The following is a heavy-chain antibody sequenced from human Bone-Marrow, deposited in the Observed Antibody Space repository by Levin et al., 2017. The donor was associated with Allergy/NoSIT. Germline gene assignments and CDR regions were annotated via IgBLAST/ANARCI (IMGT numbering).Heavy chain of an antibody. Sequence: GGSLRLSCAASGFNFHNYAMHWVRQAPGKGLEWVSSISWNSGIINYADSLKGRFTISRDNTKSSLYLHISSLRPADTAFYYCAKGLYGVQLWLWDAFDVWGQGTMVTVSS. D-gene: IGHD5-18*01. J-gene: IGHJ3*01. CDR2: ISWNSGII. CDR3: AKGLYGVQLWLWDAFDV. V-gene: IGHV3-9*01. CDR1: GFNFHNYA.